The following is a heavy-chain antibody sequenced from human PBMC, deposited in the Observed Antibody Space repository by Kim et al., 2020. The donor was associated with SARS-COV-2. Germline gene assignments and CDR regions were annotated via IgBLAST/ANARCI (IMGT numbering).Heavy chain of an antibody. CDR3: ARLRSGWFVGYFDY. Sequence: ASVKVSCKASGYTFTTYDVSWVRQAPGQGLEWMGWISVYNGNTNYVQNLQGRVTMTADTSTSTAYMELRSLRSDDTAVYYCARLRSGWFVGYFDYWGQGNLVTVSS. V-gene: IGHV1-18*01. CDR2: ISVYNGNT. J-gene: IGHJ4*02. D-gene: IGHD6-19*01. CDR1: GYTFTTYD.